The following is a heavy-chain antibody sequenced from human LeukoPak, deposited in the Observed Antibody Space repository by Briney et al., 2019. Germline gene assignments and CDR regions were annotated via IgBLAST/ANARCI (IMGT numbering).Heavy chain of an antibody. Sequence: GTLSLTCAVSGRSISSKWWSWVRHSPGEAREWLSAIVGGGDATKHADSVKGRFTISRDNSKNTLSLQMNSLRVEDTAIYYCAKSDCGSDGCKLLNYWGQGTLVTVSS. J-gene: IGHJ4*02. D-gene: IGHD2-21*01. CDR1: GRSISSKW. V-gene: IGHV3-23*01. CDR2: IVGGGDAT. CDR3: AKSDCGSDGCKLLNY.